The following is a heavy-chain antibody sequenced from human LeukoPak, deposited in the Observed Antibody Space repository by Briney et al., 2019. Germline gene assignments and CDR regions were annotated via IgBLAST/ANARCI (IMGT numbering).Heavy chain of an antibody. Sequence: SETLSLTCAVYGGSFSGYYWSWIRQPPGKGLEWIGEINHSGSTNYNPSLKSRVTISVDTSKNQFSLKLSSVTAADTAVYYCAEKKSRETYLDYGAQEPLVPVP. V-gene: IGHV4-34*01. D-gene: IGHD6-13*01. CDR1: GGSFSGYY. J-gene: IGHJ4*02. CDR3: AEKKSRETYLDY. CDR2: INHSGST.